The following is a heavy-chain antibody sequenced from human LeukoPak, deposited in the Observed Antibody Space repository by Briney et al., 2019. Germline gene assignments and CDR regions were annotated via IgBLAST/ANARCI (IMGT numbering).Heavy chain of an antibody. Sequence: PSETLSLTCIVSGGSISSGDYYWSWIRQPPGKGLEWIGYIYYSGSTYYNPSLKSRVTISVDTSKNQFSLKLSSVTAADTAVYYCARAAYERSGATTFDYWGQGTLVTVSS. V-gene: IGHV4-30-4*01. D-gene: IGHD1-26*01. CDR1: GGSISSGDYY. CDR2: IYYSGST. J-gene: IGHJ4*02. CDR3: ARAAYERSGATTFDY.